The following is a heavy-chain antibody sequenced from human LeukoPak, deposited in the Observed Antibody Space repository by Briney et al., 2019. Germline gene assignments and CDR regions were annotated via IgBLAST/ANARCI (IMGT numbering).Heavy chain of an antibody. V-gene: IGHV5-51*01. CDR2: IYPGDSDT. CDR3: ARQPMVRGSVDY. D-gene: IGHD3-10*01. CDR1: GYSFSSYW. J-gene: IGHJ4*02. Sequence: GESLKISCKGSGYSFSSYWIGWVRQVPGKGLEWMGIIYPGDSDTRYSPSFQGQVAISADKSISTAYLQWSSLKASDTAMYYCARQPMVRGSVDYWGQGTLVTVSS.